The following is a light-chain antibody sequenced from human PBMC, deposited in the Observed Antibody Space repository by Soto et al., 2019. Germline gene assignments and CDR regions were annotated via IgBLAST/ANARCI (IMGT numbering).Light chain of an antibody. V-gene: IGLV1-47*01. CDR3: AAWDDSLSGSYA. CDR2: RND. CDR1: SSNIGKNF. J-gene: IGLJ1*01. Sequence: QSVLTQPPSASGTPGQRVTISCSGASSNIGKNFVYWYQQLPRTTPKLLISRNDQRPSAVPERFSGSKSGTSASLAISGLRSEDEAEYYCAAWDDSLSGSYAFGTGTKVTVL.